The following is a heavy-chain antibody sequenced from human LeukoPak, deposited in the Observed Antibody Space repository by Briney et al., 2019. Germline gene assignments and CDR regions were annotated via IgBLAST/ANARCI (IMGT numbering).Heavy chain of an antibody. CDR2: ISGSGGST. Sequence: PGGSLRLSCAASGFTFSSYGMSWVRQAPGKGLEWVSAISGSGGSTYYADSVKGRFTISRDNSKDTLYLQMNSLRAEDTAVYYCANLPLRYFDWLSSSRGAFDIWGQGTMVTVSS. J-gene: IGHJ3*02. V-gene: IGHV3-23*01. D-gene: IGHD3-9*01. CDR1: GFTFSSYG. CDR3: ANLPLRYFDWLSSSRGAFDI.